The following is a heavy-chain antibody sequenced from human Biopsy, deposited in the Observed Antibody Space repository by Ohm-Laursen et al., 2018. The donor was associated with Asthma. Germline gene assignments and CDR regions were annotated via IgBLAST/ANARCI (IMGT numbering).Heavy chain of an antibody. Sequence: SLRLSCAASGFTFSSYGMHWVRQAPGKELEWVAVIWYDGGNKYYADSVKGRFIISRDNSKNTLYLQMNSLRAEDTAVYYCARDIVATMIGYYYYGMDVWGQGTTVTVSS. V-gene: IGHV3-33*01. J-gene: IGHJ6*02. CDR3: ARDIVATMIGYYYYGMDV. D-gene: IGHD5-12*01. CDR1: GFTFSSYG. CDR2: IWYDGGNK.